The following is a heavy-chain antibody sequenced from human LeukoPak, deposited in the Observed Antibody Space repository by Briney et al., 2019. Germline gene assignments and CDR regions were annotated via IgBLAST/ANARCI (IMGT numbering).Heavy chain of an antibody. Sequence: SQTLSLTCAISGDSVSSNSAAWNWIRQSPSRGLEWLGRTYYRSKWYNDYAVSVKSRITINPDTSKNQFSLQLNSVTPEDTAVYYCAKGARGGYYDSSGYSLDYWGQGTLVTVSS. D-gene: IGHD3-22*01. J-gene: IGHJ4*02. CDR2: TYYRSKWYN. V-gene: IGHV6-1*01. CDR1: GDSVSSNSAA. CDR3: AKGARGGYYDSSGYSLDY.